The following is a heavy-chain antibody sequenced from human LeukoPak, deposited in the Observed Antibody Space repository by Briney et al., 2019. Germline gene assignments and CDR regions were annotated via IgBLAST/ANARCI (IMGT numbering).Heavy chain of an antibody. J-gene: IGHJ6*02. D-gene: IGHD2-8*01. CDR2: ISANGANI. CDR1: GFSFNTYT. V-gene: IGHV3-21*01. CDR3: ARGSNVCFHGVCAPYV. Sequence: GGSLRLSCAASGFSFNTYTMIWVRQAPGKGLEWVSSISANGANIYDADSVKGRFTISRDNAKTSLYLQMNSLRVEDTAVYYCARGSNVCFHGVCAPYVWGQGTTVIV.